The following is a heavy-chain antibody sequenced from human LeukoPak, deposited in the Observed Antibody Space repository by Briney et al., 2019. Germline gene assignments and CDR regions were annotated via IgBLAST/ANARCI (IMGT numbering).Heavy chain of an antibody. CDR1: GYSFTNYW. Sequence: GESLKISCKGSGYSFTNYWIGWVRQMPGKGLEWMGITYPGDSDTKYSPSFQGQVTISADKSISTAYLQWSSLKASDTAMYYCARRPGKYQPLPFDYWGQGTLVTVSS. CDR3: ARRPGKYQPLPFDY. J-gene: IGHJ4*02. D-gene: IGHD2-2*01. CDR2: TYPGDSDT. V-gene: IGHV5-51*01.